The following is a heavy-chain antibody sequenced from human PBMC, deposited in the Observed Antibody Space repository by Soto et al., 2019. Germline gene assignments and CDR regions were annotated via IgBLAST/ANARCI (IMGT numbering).Heavy chain of an antibody. CDR2: ISAYDGNT. J-gene: IGHJ4*02. CDR1: GYTFSSFG. Sequence: ASVKVSCKASGYTFSSFGISWVRQAPGQGLEWMGWISAYDGNTNYAQKLQGRVTLTTDTSTNTVYMELRSLTSDDTAVYYCARHEARPSTITTDYWGQGTQVTVSS. D-gene: IGHD4-4*01. CDR3: ARHEARPSTITTDY. V-gene: IGHV1-18*01.